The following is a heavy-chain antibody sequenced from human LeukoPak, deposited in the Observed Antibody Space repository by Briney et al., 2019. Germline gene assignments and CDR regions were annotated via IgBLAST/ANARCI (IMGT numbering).Heavy chain of an antibody. D-gene: IGHD4-17*01. CDR3: ARGQMTTVTPNFDY. CDR2: INHSGST. Sequence: SETLSLTCAVYGGSFSGYYWSWIRQPPGKGLEWIGEINHSGSTNYNPSLKSRVTISVGTSKNQFSLKLSSVTAADTAVYYCARGQMTTVTPNFDYWGQGTLVTVSS. CDR1: GGSFSGYY. V-gene: IGHV4-34*01. J-gene: IGHJ4*02.